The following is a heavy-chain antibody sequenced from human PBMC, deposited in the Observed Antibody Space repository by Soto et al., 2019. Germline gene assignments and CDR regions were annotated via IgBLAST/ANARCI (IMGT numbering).Heavy chain of an antibody. CDR1: GGTFSSYA. Sequence: PSVKVSCKASGGTFSSYAISWVRQAPGQGLEWMGGIIPIFGTANYAQKFQGRVTITADESTSTVYMELSSLRSEDTAVYYCARDKYSSSWYWFDPWGQGTLVTVSS. J-gene: IGHJ5*02. CDR2: IIPIFGTA. CDR3: ARDKYSSSWYWFDP. V-gene: IGHV1-69*13. D-gene: IGHD6-13*01.